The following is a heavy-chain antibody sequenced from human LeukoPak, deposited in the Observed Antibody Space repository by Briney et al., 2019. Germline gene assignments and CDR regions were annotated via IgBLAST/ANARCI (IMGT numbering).Heavy chain of an antibody. V-gene: IGHV3-15*01. CDR2: IKSKTDGGTT. Sequence: GGSLRLSCAASGFTFSNAWMSWVRQAPGKGLEWVGRIKSKTDGGTTDYAAPVKGRFTISRDDSKNTLSLEMNSLKTEDTAVYYCTTPPNGCSSSTCYFVYGMDVWGQGTTVTVSS. CDR1: GFTFSNAW. CDR3: TTPPNGCSSSTCYFVYGMDV. J-gene: IGHJ6*02. D-gene: IGHD2-2*01.